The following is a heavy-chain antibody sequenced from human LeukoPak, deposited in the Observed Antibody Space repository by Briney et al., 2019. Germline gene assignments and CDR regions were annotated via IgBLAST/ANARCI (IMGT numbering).Heavy chain of an antibody. Sequence: GGSLRLSCAASGFTFSSYGMSWVRQAPGKGLEWVSAISGSGGSTYYADSVKGRFTISRDNSKNTLYLQMNSLRAEDTAVYYCAKPSNYYDSSGYLRPHAFDIWGQGTMVTVSS. D-gene: IGHD3-22*01. CDR1: GFTFSSYG. V-gene: IGHV3-23*01. CDR3: AKPSNYYDSSGYLRPHAFDI. J-gene: IGHJ3*02. CDR2: ISGSGGST.